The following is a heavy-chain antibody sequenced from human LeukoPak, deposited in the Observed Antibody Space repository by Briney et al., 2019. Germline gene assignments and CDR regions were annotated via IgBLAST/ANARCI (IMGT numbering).Heavy chain of an antibody. D-gene: IGHD6-13*01. Sequence: GRSLRLSCAASGFTFGSYAMHWVRQAPGKGLEWVAVISYDGSNKYYADSVKGRFTISRDNSKNTLYLQMNSLRAEDTAVYYCARDWAAGSNWFDPWGQGTLVTVSS. CDR2: ISYDGSNK. CDR1: GFTFGSYA. J-gene: IGHJ5*02. CDR3: ARDWAAGSNWFDP. V-gene: IGHV3-30*04.